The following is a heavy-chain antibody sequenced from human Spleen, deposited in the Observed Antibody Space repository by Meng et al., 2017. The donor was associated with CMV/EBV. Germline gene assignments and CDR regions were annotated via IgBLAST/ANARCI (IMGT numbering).Heavy chain of an antibody. V-gene: IGHV1-2*02. CDR2: INPNSGGT. CDR3: ARGTGFGVVIIYYFDY. J-gene: IGHJ4*02. CDR1: GYTFITYY. Sequence: ASVKVSCKASGYTFITYYIHWVRQAPGQGLEWMGWINPNSGGTNYAQKFQGRVTMTRDTSISTAYMELSRLRSDDTAVYYCARGTGFGVVIIYYFDYWGQGTLVTVSS. D-gene: IGHD3-3*01.